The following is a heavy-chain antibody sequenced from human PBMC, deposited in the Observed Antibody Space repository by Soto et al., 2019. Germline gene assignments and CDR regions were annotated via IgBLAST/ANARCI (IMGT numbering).Heavy chain of an antibody. V-gene: IGHV1-69*01. J-gene: IGHJ4*02. CDR2: IITIYGVT. CDR1: GGSFSNFG. Sequence: QVQLVQSGAEVKKPGSSVKVSCKTSGGSFSNFGITWVRQVTGHGLAWVGGIITIYGVTNNAQKFQGRVTMTADEFTGTAQMQLNSLKSEDTAVYYCARAHSSISGVDVPFWDDWVPGTLVTVSS. D-gene: IGHD3-3*01. CDR3: ARAHSSISGVDVPFWDD.